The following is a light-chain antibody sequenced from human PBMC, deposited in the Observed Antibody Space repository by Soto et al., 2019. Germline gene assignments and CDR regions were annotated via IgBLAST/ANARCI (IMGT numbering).Light chain of an antibody. CDR3: QQYGGSPPYT. Sequence: EIVLTQSPSTLSLSPGERATLSCRASRSISSTYLAWYQQKPGQAPRLLIYGASSRATGIPDRFSGSGSGTDFTLTISRLEPEDFAVYYCQQYGGSPPYTFGHGTKLEIK. CDR2: GAS. J-gene: IGKJ2*01. V-gene: IGKV3-20*01. CDR1: RSISSTY.